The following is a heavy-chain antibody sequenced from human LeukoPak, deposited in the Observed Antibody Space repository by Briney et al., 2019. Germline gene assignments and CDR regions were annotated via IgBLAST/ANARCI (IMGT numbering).Heavy chain of an antibody. CDR3: ATETLTGYYKDY. Sequence: KPGASVKVSCKVSGYSLTELSMHWVRQAPGKGLEWMGGFDPEDGETIYAQKFQGRVTMTEDTSTDTAYMELSSLRSEDTAVYYCATETLTGYYKDYWGQGTLITVSS. CDR1: GYSLTELS. J-gene: IGHJ4*02. CDR2: FDPEDGET. D-gene: IGHD3-9*01. V-gene: IGHV1-24*01.